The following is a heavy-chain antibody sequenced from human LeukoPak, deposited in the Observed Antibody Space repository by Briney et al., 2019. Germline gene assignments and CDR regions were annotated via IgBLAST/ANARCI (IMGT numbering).Heavy chain of an antibody. CDR1: GLTFSSYS. V-gene: IGHV3-21*01. J-gene: IGHJ3*02. Sequence: PGGSLRLSCAASGLTFSSYSMNWVRQAPGKGLEWVSYADSVKGRFTISRDNAKNSLYLQMNSLRAEDTAVYYCARGRQRHSSGFFCAFDIWGQGTMVTVSS. CDR3: ARGRQRHSSGFFCAFDI. D-gene: IGHD3-22*01.